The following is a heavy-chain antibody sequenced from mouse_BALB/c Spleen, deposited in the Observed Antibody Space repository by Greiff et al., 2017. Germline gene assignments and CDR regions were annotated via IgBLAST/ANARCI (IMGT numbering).Heavy chain of an antibody. CDR3: ARDGSSLFDY. Sequence: QVQLKESGPQLVRPGASVKISCKASGYSFTSYWMHWVKQRPGQGLEWIGMIDPSDSETRLNQKFKDKATLTVDKSSSTAYMQLSSPTSEDSAVYYCARDGSSLFDYWGQGTTLTVSS. CDR1: GYSFTSYW. D-gene: IGHD1-1*01. V-gene: IGHV1S126*01. CDR2: IDPSDSET. J-gene: IGHJ2*01.